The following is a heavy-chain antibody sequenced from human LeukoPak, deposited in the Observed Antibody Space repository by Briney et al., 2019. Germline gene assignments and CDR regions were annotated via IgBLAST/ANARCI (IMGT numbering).Heavy chain of an antibody. CDR2: INHSGST. V-gene: IGHV4-34*01. D-gene: IGHD2-2*01. J-gene: IGHJ4*02. CDR3: ARDMVVVPAAIITSPGFDY. Sequence: SETLSLTCAVYGGSFSGYYWSWIRQPPGKGLEWIGEINHSGSTNYNPSLKSRVTISVDTSKNQFSLKLSSVTAADTAVYYCARDMVVVPAAIITSPGFDYWGQGTLVTVSS. CDR1: GGSFSGYY.